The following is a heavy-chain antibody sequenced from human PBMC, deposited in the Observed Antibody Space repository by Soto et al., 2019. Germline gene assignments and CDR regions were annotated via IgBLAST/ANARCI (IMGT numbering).Heavy chain of an antibody. CDR2: IDPSDSYT. Sequence: PGESLKISCKGSGYSFTSYWISWVRQMPGKGLEWMGRIDPSDSYTNYSPSFQGHVTISADKSISTAYLQWSSLKASDTAMYYCARLGISVTGTTDYYGMDVLGQGTTVTVSS. CDR3: ARLGISVTGTTDYYGMDV. J-gene: IGHJ6*02. V-gene: IGHV5-10-1*01. CDR1: GYSFTSYW. D-gene: IGHD1-7*01.